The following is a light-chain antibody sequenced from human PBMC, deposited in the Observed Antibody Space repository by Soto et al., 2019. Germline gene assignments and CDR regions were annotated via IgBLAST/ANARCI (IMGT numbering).Light chain of an antibody. J-gene: IGKJ5*01. CDR3: QQYGSSPPT. V-gene: IGKV3-20*01. Sequence: EIVLTQSPGTLSLSPGERATLSCRASQSVTSNFVAWYHQKPGQSPRLLIYGASSRATGIPDRFSGSGSGTDFTLTISRLEPEDFAVYYCQQYGSSPPTFGQGTRLEIK. CDR2: GAS. CDR1: QSVTSNF.